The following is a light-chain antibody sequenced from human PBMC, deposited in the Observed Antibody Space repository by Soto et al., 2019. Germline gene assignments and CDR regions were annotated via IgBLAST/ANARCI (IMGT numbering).Light chain of an antibody. V-gene: IGKV1-5*01. Sequence: DIQMTQSPSTLSASVGDRVNITCRASQSISTWLAWYQQRPGEAPKLLIYDVSTLESGVPSRFSGSGSGSEFTFSISSLQPDDFATYYCQQYDGKPWTFGQGTKVEIK. J-gene: IGKJ1*01. CDR1: QSISTW. CDR3: QQYDGKPWT. CDR2: DVS.